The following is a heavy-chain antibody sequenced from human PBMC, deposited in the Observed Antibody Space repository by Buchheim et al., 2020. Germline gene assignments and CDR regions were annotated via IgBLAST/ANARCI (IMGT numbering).Heavy chain of an antibody. CDR3: TSRTPSYSASWQSDF. CDR2: INHDASSI. D-gene: IGHD1-26*01. V-gene: IGHV3-74*01. CDR1: GFTFSSYW. Sequence: EVQLVESGGGLVQPRGSLRLSCAASGFTFSSYWMHWVRQAPGKGLVWVSRINHDASSISYADSVKGRFTISRDNAKNTLYLQMNSLRAEDTAVYYCTSRTPSYSASWQSDFWGQGTL. J-gene: IGHJ4*02.